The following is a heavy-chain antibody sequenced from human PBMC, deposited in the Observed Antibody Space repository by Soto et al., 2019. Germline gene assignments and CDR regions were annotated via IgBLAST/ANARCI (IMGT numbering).Heavy chain of an antibody. Sequence: QVQLQQWGAGLLKPSETLSLTCAVYGGSFSGYYWSWIRQPPGKGLEWIGEINHSGSTNYNPSLKSRVTISVDTSKNQFSLKLSSVTAADTAVYYCARDTAMAASEFDYWGQGTLVTVSS. V-gene: IGHV4-34*01. CDR2: INHSGST. D-gene: IGHD5-18*01. J-gene: IGHJ4*02. CDR1: GGSFSGYY. CDR3: ARDTAMAASEFDY.